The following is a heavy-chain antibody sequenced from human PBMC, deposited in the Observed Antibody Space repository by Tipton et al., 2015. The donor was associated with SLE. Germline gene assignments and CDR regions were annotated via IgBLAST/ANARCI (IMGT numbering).Heavy chain of an antibody. J-gene: IGHJ4*02. Sequence: TLSLTCTVSGGSISGYSLAWIRQFPGKRLEWIGYIYYNGNANYNPALESRVSISVDTSKSQFSLKLSSVTAADTAVYYCAREGVEIVANWGKGTLVSVSS. D-gene: IGHD5-24*01. V-gene: IGHV4-59*12. CDR2: IYYNGNA. CDR3: AREGVEIVAN. CDR1: GGSISGYS.